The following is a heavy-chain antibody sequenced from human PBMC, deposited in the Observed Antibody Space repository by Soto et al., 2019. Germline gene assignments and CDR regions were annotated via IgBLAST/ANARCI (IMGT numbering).Heavy chain of an antibody. CDR1: GFTFSSYW. D-gene: IGHD3-3*01. CDR2: INSDGSST. CDR3: ARTVFGVVTYNPVDI. Sequence: GGSLRLSCAASGFTFSSYWMHWVRQAPGKGLVWVSRINSDGSSTSYADSVKGRFTISRDNAKNTLYLQMNSLRAEDTAVYYCARTVFGVVTYNPVDIWGQGTMVTVSS. V-gene: IGHV3-74*01. J-gene: IGHJ3*02.